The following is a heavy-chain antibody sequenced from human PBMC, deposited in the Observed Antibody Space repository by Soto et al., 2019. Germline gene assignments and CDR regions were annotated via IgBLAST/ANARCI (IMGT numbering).Heavy chain of an antibody. Sequence: QVQLVQSGAEVKKPGASVKVSCKASGYTFTDYLVHWVRQAPGQRLEWMGWINAANGNTKYSQKFQGRVTITRDTSASTVYMELSSRRSEDMAVYYFARGMATVTGLFDYWGQGTLVTVSS. CDR1: GYTFTDYL. CDR2: INAANGNT. V-gene: IGHV1-3*01. J-gene: IGHJ4*02. D-gene: IGHD4-17*01. CDR3: ARGMATVTGLFDY.